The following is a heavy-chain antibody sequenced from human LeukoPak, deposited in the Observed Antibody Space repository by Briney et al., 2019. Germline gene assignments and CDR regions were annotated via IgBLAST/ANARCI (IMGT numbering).Heavy chain of an antibody. CDR3: AGRRVLDASFDY. J-gene: IGHJ4*02. CDR2: IYSGDNT. Sequence: PGGSLRLSXAASGFTVSNSYMSWVRQAPGKGLEWVSVIYSGDNTYYVESVKGRFTISRDNSKNTLFLQMNRLRAEDTAVYYCAGRRVLDASFDYWGQGTLVTVSS. D-gene: IGHD3-16*01. V-gene: IGHV3-66*02. CDR1: GFTVSNSY.